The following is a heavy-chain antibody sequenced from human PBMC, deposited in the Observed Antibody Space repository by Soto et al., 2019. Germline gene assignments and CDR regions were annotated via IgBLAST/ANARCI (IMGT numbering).Heavy chain of an antibody. Sequence: GGSLRLSCATSGFTCSGCAMSWVRQAPGKGLEWVSAISGSGGSTYYADSVKGRFTISRDNSKNTLYLQMNSLRAEDTAVYYCAKDPTGDPTYYYYGMDVWGQGTTVTVSS. CDR2: ISGSGGST. V-gene: IGHV3-23*01. D-gene: IGHD7-27*01. CDR3: AKDPTGDPTYYYYGMDV. CDR1: GFTCSGCA. J-gene: IGHJ6*02.